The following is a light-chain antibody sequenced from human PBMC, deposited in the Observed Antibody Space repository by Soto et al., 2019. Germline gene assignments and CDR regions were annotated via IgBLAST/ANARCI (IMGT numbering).Light chain of an antibody. CDR1: SSDVGGYDS. Sequence: QSVLTQPPSASGSPGQSVTISCSGTSSDVGGYDSVSWYQHHPGKVPKLIIFDVDKWPSGVPDRFSGFKSGNTASLTVSGLRAEDEADYYCSSYAGSHTFVFGTGTKVTVL. V-gene: IGLV2-8*01. CDR3: SSYAGSHTFV. CDR2: DVD. J-gene: IGLJ1*01.